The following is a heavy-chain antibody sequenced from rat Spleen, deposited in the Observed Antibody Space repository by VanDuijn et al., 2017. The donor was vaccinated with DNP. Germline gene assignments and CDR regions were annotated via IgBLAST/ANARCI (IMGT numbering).Heavy chain of an antibody. CDR2: ISFDGSST. V-gene: IGHV5-7*01. Sequence: EVQLVESGGGLVQPGRSLKLSCAASGFTFSDHNMAWVRQAPKKGLEWVATISFDGSSTYYRDSVRGRVTISRDNAKSILYLQMVSLRSEDTATYSCARELGAGAYWGQGTLVTVSS. J-gene: IGHJ3*01. CDR3: ARELGAGAY. D-gene: IGHD5-1*01. CDR1: GFTFSDHN.